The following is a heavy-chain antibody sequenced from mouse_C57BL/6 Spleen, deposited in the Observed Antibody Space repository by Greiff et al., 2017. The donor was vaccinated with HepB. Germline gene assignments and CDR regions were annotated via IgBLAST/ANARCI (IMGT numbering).Heavy chain of an antibody. CDR1: GYTFTSYW. D-gene: IGHD2-1*01. V-gene: IGHV1-5*01. Sequence: EVKLVESGTVLARPGASVKMSCKTSGYTFTSYWMHWVKQRPGQGLEWIGAIYPGNSDTSYNQKFKGKAKLTAVTSASTAYMELSSLTNEDSAVYYCTRDYYGNYVWFAYWGQGTLVTVSA. CDR3: TRDYYGNYVWFAY. J-gene: IGHJ3*01. CDR2: IYPGNSDT.